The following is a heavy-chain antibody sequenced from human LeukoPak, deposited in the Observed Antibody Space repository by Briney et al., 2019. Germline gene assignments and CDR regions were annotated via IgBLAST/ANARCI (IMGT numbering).Heavy chain of an antibody. J-gene: IGHJ4*01. D-gene: IGHD1-26*01. CDR1: GFTFSIYW. V-gene: IGHV3-30*02. Sequence: PGGSLRLSCAASGFTFSIYWMSWFRQAPGKGLEWVAFIRYDGSHEYYADSVKGRFTISRDNSRNTLYLQMNSVRSEDTALYYCAKPSGSGVDYWGQGTRVTVSS. CDR2: IRYDGSHE. CDR3: AKPSGSGVDY.